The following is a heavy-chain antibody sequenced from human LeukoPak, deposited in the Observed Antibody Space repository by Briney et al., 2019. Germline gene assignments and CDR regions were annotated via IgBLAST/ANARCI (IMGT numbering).Heavy chain of an antibody. CDR2: IRSKADTYAT. V-gene: IGHV3-73*01. CDR1: GFTFSASA. Sequence: GGSLRLSCAASGFTFSASALHWVRRASGKGLEWVGRIRSKADTYATSYAASVKGRFTISRDDSKNTAFLQLNSLETEDTAVYYCTREYSSGWPFDFWGQGALVTVSS. CDR3: TREYSSGWPFDF. J-gene: IGHJ4*02. D-gene: IGHD6-19*01.